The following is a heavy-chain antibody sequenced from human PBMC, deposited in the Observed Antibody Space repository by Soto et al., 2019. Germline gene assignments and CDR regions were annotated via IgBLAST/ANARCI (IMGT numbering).Heavy chain of an antibody. CDR1: GYSISSGYY. Sequence: SETLSLTCAVSGYSISSGYYWGWIRQPPGRGLEWIGSLYHSGSTYYNPSLKSRVTLAVDTSKNQFSLRLSSVTAADTAVYYCARADPQYYDFWSGYYNWFDPWGQGTLVTSPQ. J-gene: IGHJ5*02. V-gene: IGHV4-38-2*01. D-gene: IGHD3-3*01. CDR2: LYHSGST. CDR3: ARADPQYYDFWSGYYNWFDP.